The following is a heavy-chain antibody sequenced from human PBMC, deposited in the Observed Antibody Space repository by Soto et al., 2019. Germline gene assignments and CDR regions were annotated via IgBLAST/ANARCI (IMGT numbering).Heavy chain of an antibody. D-gene: IGHD5-12*01. Sequence: GGSLRLSCAASGFTFSSYAMSWVRQAPGKGLEWVSAISGSGGSTYYADSVKGRFTISRDNSKNTLYLQMNSLRAEDTAVYYCAKDAFSSGHDLPDAFDIWGQGTMVTVSS. CDR1: GFTFSSYA. CDR3: AKDAFSSGHDLPDAFDI. CDR2: ISGSGGST. V-gene: IGHV3-23*01. J-gene: IGHJ3*02.